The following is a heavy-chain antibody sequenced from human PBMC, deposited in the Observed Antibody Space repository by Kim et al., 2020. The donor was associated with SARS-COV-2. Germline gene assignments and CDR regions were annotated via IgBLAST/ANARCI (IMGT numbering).Heavy chain of an antibody. CDR1: GGSISSGGYY. CDR3: AGKEGFFAL. CDR2: IFYTGST. V-gene: IGHV4-31*03. Sequence: SETLSLTCTVSGGSISSGGYYWSWIRQHPGKGLEWIGCIFYTGSTYYNPSLQSRVSISRDTSKNQVSLKLNSVTAADTAVYYCAGKEGFFALWGRGTLVTVA. J-gene: IGHJ2*01.